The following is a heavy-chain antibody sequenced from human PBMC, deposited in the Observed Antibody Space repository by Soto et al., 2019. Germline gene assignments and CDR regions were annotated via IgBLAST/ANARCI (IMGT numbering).Heavy chain of an antibody. CDR1: GGSISTNYW. J-gene: IGHJ4*02. CDR2: IHHSSRT. Sequence: QVQLQESGPGLVTPSGTLSLTCAVSGGSISTNYWWSWVLQPPGKGLAWIGGIHHSSRTNYIQSLKSRVTMSLDQSNNQLSLKLSAVTAEDTAVYYCARGFDSRWVYWGQGTLVTVSS. D-gene: IGHD3-9*01. V-gene: IGHV4-4*02. CDR3: ARGFDSRWVY.